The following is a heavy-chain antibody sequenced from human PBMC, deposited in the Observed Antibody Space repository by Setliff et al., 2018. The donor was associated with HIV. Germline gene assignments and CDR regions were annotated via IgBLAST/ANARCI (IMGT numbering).Heavy chain of an antibody. D-gene: IGHD4-17*01. CDR3: ARVQMAYAAFDV. J-gene: IGHJ3*01. CDR2: ISTSGST. CDR1: GASSTTHY. V-gene: IGHV4-4*09. Sequence: SETLSLTCTVSGASSTTHYWSLIRQPPGKGLEWIGCISTSGSTNYNPSLKSRVTLSVDTSKHQFSLKLSSVTAADTAVYYCARVQMAYAAFDVWGQGTMVTVSS.